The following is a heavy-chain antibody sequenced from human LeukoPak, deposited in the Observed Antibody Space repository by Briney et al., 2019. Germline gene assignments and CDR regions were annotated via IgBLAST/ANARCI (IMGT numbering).Heavy chain of an antibody. CDR3: AAPGYKYGYVLDH. CDR2: ISPNNGDT. CDR1: GHTFTVYY. Sequence: SVKVSYKASGHTFTVYYMHWVPQAPGQGPEWMGWISPNNGDTRYSQKFQGRVTMTTDTSISTAYMELSGLTSDDTAVYYCAAPGYKYGYVLDHWGQGTLVTVSS. V-gene: IGHV1-2*02. J-gene: IGHJ4*02. D-gene: IGHD5-18*01.